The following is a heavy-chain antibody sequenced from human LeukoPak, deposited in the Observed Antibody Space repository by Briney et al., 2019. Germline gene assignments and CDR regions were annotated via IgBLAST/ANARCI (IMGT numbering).Heavy chain of an antibody. CDR1: GFSFSSYA. Sequence: GGSLRLSCAASGFSFSSYAMSWVRQAPGKGLEWVSAISGSGGNTYYADSVKGRFTISRDNSKNTLYLQMNSLRAEDTAVYSCAKDSGSYFDYWGQGTLVTVSS. CDR3: AKDSGSYFDY. V-gene: IGHV3-23*01. CDR2: ISGSGGNT. J-gene: IGHJ4*02. D-gene: IGHD1-26*01.